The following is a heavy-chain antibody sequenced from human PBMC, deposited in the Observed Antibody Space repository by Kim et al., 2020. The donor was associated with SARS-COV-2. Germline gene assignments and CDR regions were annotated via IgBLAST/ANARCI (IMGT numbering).Heavy chain of an antibody. CDR1: GFTFSSYS. D-gene: IGHD2-21*02. V-gene: IGHV3-48*02. J-gene: IGHJ6*02. CDR2: ISSSSSTI. Sequence: GGSLRLSCAASGFTFSSYSMNWVRQAPGKGLEWVSYISSSSSTIYYADSVKGRFTISRDNDKNSLYLQMNSLRDEDTAVYYCARDRTVLAYCGGDCYSRAYGMDVWGQGTTVTVSS. CDR3: ARDRTVLAYCGGDCYSRAYGMDV.